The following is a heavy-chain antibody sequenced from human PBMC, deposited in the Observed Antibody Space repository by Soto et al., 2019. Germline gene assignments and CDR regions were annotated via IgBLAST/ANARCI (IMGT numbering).Heavy chain of an antibody. Sequence: VGSLRLSCAASGFTFSSYGMHWVRQAPGKGLEWVAVIWYDGSNKYYADSVKGRFTISRDNSKNTLYLQMNSLRAEDTAVYYCARESGSYSGLFDYWGQGTLVTVSS. CDR1: GFTFSSYG. V-gene: IGHV3-33*01. J-gene: IGHJ4*02. CDR3: ARESGSYSGLFDY. D-gene: IGHD1-26*01. CDR2: IWYDGSNK.